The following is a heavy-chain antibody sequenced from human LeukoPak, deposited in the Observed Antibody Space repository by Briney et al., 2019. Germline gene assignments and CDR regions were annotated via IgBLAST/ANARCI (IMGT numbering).Heavy chain of an antibody. CDR2: IYYSGST. J-gene: IGHJ3*02. CDR1: GGSISRGGYY. Sequence: SETLSLTCTVSGGSISRGGYYWSWIRQHPGKGLEWIGYIYYSGSTYHNPSLKSRVTISVDTSKNQFSLKLSSVTAADTAVYYCAREGLIAAAGLDAFDIWGQGTMVTVSS. D-gene: IGHD6-13*01. V-gene: IGHV4-31*03. CDR3: AREGLIAAAGLDAFDI.